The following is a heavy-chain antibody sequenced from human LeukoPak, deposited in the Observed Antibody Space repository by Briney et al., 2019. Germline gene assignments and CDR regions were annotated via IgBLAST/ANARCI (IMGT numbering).Heavy chain of an antibody. CDR1: GFSFSSSA. J-gene: IGHJ4*02. D-gene: IGHD4-17*01. CDR2: ISSNGGST. Sequence: GGSLRLSCSASGFSFSSSAIHWVRQAPGKGLEYVSAISSNGGSTYYADSVKGRFTISRDNSKNALYLQMSSLRPDDTAVYYCVKDPTGAYGDRRSFDYWGQGTLVTVSS. V-gene: IGHV3-64D*06. CDR3: VKDPTGAYGDRRSFDY.